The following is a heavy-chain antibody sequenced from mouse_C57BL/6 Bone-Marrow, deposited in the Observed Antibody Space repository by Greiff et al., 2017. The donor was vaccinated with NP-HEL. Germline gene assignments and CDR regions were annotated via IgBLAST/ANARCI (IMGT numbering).Heavy chain of an antibody. CDR3: AKQLRLRTRGNYFDY. J-gene: IGHJ2*01. D-gene: IGHD3-2*02. CDR2: IYPRDGST. CDR1: GYTFTDHT. V-gene: IGHV1-78*01. Sequence: QVQLQQSDAELVKPGASVKISCKVSGYTFTDHTIHWMKQRPEQGLEWIGYIYPRDGSTKYNEKFKGKATLTADKSSSTAYMQLNSLTSEDSAVYFCAKQLRLRTRGNYFDYWGQGTTLTVSS.